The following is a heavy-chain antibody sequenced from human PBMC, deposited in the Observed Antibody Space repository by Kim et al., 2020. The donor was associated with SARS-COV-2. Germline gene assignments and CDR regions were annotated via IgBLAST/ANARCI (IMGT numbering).Heavy chain of an antibody. Sequence: ASVKVSCKASGYTFTGYYMHWVRQAPGQGLEWMGRINPNSGGTNYAQKFQGRVTMTRDTSISTAYMELSRLRSDDTAVYYCLAKLTSTYSSSWNDAFDIWGQGTMVTVSS. CDR2: INPNSGGT. V-gene: IGHV1-2*06. CDR3: LAKLTSTYSSSWNDAFDI. CDR1: GYTFTGYY. J-gene: IGHJ3*02. D-gene: IGHD6-13*01.